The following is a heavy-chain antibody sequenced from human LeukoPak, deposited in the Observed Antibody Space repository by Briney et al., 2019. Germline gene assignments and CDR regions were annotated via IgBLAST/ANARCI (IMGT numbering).Heavy chain of an antibody. J-gene: IGHJ4*02. D-gene: IGHD5-24*01. CDR1: GFAFSSYG. CDR3: AKVGGYNSPYFDY. V-gene: IGHV3-30*18. CDR2: ISYDGSNK. Sequence: GGSLRLSCAASGFAFSSYGMHWVRQAPGKGLEWVAVISYDGSNKYYADSVKGRFTISRDNSKNTLYLQMNSLRAEDTAVYYCAKVGGYNSPYFDYWGQGTLVTVSS.